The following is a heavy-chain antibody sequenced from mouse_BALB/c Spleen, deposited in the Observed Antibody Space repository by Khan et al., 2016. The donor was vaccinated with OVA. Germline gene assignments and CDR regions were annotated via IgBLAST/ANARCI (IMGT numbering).Heavy chain of an antibody. CDR2: INPHIGET. V-gene: IGHV1-20*02. J-gene: IGHJ2*01. CDR1: GYSFTGYF. CDR3: ARIYRSDFDY. Sequence: EVQLQQSGPELVKPGASVKISCKASGYSFTGYFMNWVMQRHGKSLEWIGRINPHIGETFYNQKFQGKATLTVDESSSTAHMEPRSLASEDSAVYYCARIYRSDFDYWGQGTTLTVSS. D-gene: IGHD1-1*01.